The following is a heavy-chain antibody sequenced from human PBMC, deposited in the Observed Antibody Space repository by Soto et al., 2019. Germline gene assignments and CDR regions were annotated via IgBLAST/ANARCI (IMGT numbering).Heavy chain of an antibody. CDR3: WELNGRGSNTAGP. CDR1: GGSISSSSYY. CDR2: IYYSGST. D-gene: IGHD3-10*02. V-gene: IGHV4-39*01. J-gene: IGHJ5*02. Sequence: PSETLSLTCTVSGGSISSSSYYWGWIRQPPGKGLEWIGSIYYSGSTYYNPSLKSRVTISVDTSKNQFSLKLSSVTAADTAVYYFWELNGRGSNTAGPWGQGTLVTVSS.